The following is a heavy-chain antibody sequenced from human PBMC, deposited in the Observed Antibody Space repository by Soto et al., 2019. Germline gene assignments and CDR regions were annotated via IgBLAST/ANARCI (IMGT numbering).Heavy chain of an antibody. CDR1: GGTFSNYA. D-gene: IGHD6-6*01. Sequence: SVKVSCKTSGGTFSNYATSWVRQAPGKGLEWMGGIIPMFDTANYAQKFQGRVTITADESTSTAYMELSSLRSEDTAVYYCARGSSSSFTDFDYWGQGTLVTVSS. CDR3: ARGSSSSFTDFDY. J-gene: IGHJ4*02. V-gene: IGHV1-69*13. CDR2: IIPMFDTA.